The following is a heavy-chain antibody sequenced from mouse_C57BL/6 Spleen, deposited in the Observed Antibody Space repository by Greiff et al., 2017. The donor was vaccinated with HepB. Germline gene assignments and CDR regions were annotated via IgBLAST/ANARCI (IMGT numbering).Heavy chain of an antibody. J-gene: IGHJ2*01. CDR3: ARDSLRFFDY. CDR1: GFTFSDYY. V-gene: IGHV5-16*01. CDR2: INYDGSST. Sequence: EVKLMESEGGLVQPGSSMKLSCTASGFTFSDYYMAWVRQVPEKGLEWVANINYDGSSTYYLDSLKSRFIISRDNAKNILDLQMSSLKSEDTATYYCARDSLRFFDYWGQGTTLTVSS. D-gene: IGHD1-1*01.